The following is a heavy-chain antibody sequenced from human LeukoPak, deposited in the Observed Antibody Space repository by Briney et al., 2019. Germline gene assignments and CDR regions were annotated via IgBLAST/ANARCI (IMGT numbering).Heavy chain of an antibody. D-gene: IGHD3-3*01. J-gene: IGHJ5*02. CDR1: GGSISSYY. Sequence: PSETLSLTCTVSGGSISSYYWSWTRQPAGKGLEWIGRIYTSGSTNYNPSLKSRVTMSVDTSKNQFSLKLSSVTAADTAVYYCARGSYDFWSGYSPGWFDPWGQGTLVTVSS. CDR2: IYTSGST. V-gene: IGHV4-4*07. CDR3: ARGSYDFWSGYSPGWFDP.